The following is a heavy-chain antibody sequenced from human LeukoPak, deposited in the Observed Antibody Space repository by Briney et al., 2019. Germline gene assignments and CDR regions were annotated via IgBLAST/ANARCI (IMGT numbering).Heavy chain of an antibody. CDR3: ANLRGY. Sequence: GGSLRLSCAASGFTFDDYAMHWVRQAPGKGLEWVSGISWNSGSIGYADSVKGRFTISRDNAKNSLYLQMNSLRAEDTALYYCANLRGYWGQGTLATVSS. CDR2: ISWNSGSI. V-gene: IGHV3-9*01. CDR1: GFTFDDYA. J-gene: IGHJ4*02.